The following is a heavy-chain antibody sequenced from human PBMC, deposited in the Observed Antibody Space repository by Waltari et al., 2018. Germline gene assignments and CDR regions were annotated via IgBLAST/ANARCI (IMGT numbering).Heavy chain of an antibody. D-gene: IGHD6-6*01. J-gene: IGHJ5*02. CDR1: GRSISSSSYY. CDR2: LHYREIT. Sequence: QLQLQASGPGLVKPSETLSLTCTVPGRSISSSSYYWGWISQPPGKGLEWIGSLHYREITAYTPAFKRRVTISVDTSKNHFSLKLCSLTAADTAVEYCAREAAKQLAHNWCDPWCQGTLVTVSP. V-gene: IGHV4-39*07. CDR3: AREAAKQLAHNWCDP.